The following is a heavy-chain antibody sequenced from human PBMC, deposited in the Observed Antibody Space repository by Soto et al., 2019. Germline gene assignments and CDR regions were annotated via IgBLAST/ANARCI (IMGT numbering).Heavy chain of an antibody. Sequence: GALRLSCAASGFTFSSYAMSWVRQAPGKGLEWVSAISGSGGSTYYADSVKGRFTISGDNSKNTLYLQMNSLRAEDTAVYYCAKSYYDITSELDYWGQGTLVTVYS. V-gene: IGHV3-23*01. CDR3: AKSYYDITSELDY. D-gene: IGHD1-26*01. J-gene: IGHJ4*02. CDR2: ISGSGGST. CDR1: GFTFSSYA.